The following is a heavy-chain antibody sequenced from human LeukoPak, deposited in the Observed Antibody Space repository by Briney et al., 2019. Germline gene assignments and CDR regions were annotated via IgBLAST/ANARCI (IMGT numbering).Heavy chain of an antibody. D-gene: IGHD4-23*01. V-gene: IGHV4-34*01. CDR3: ARTVTLDY. J-gene: IGHJ4*02. Sequence: SETLSLTCSVYGGSFSGYYWSWIRQPPGKRLEWIGEINHSGSTNYNSSLKSRVIISGDTSKNQFSLKLSSVTAADTAVYYCARTVTLDYWGQGTLVTVSS. CDR2: INHSGST. CDR1: GGSFSGYY.